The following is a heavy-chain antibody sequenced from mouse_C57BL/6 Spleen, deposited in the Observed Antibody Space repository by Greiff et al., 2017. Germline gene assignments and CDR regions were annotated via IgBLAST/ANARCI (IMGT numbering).Heavy chain of an antibody. J-gene: IGHJ2*01. CDR3: TRKRIYYGNYYFDY. D-gene: IGHD2-1*01. Sequence: QVQLQQSGAELVRPGASVTLSCKASGYTFTDYEMHWVKQTPVHGLEWIGAIDPETGGTAYNQKFKGKAILTADKSSSTAYMELRSLTSEDSAVYYCTRKRIYYGNYYFDYWGQGTTLTVSS. V-gene: IGHV1-15*01. CDR2: IDPETGGT. CDR1: GYTFTDYE.